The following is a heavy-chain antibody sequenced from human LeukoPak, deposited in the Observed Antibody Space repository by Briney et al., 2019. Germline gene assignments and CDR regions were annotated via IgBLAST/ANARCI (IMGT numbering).Heavy chain of an antibody. V-gene: IGHV3-23*01. CDR2: ISVSGDFT. D-gene: IGHD3-10*01. CDR3: AKRRRSSVSYYLYDMDV. J-gene: IGHJ6*02. CDR1: GFTFSNYA. Sequence: QPGGSLRLSCAASGFTFSNYAMSWVRQAPGKGLEWVSGISVSGDFTNYADSVRGRFTISRDNSKNTLHLQMNSLRVEDTAVYYCAKRRRSSVSYYLYDMDVWGQGTTVTVSS.